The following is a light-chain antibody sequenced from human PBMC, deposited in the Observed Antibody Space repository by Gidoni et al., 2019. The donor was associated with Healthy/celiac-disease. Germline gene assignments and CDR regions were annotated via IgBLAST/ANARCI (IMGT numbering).Light chain of an antibody. CDR1: QSISSW. J-gene: IGKJ1*01. CDR2: KAS. V-gene: IGKV1-5*03. Sequence: DIQMTQSPSTLSASVGDRVTITCRASQSISSWLAWYQRKPGKAPKLLIYKASSLESGVPSRFSGNGSGTEFTLPISSLQPDDFATYYYQQYNSYSWTFXXXTKVEIQ. CDR3: QQYNSYSWT.